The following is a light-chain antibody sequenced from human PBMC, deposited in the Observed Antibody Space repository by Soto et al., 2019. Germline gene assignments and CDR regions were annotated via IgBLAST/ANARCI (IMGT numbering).Light chain of an antibody. CDR1: SSDVGGYNY. V-gene: IGLV2-14*01. Sequence: QSVLTQPASVSGSPGQSITLSCTGTSSDVGGYNYVSWYQQHPGKAPKLMIYDVSNRPSGVSNRFSGSKSGNTASLTISWLQAEDEADYYCSSYTSSSTYVFGTGTKVTVL. CDR2: DVS. J-gene: IGLJ1*01. CDR3: SSYTSSSTYV.